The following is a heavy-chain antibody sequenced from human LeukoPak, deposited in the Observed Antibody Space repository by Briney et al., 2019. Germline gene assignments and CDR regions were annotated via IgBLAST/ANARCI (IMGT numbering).Heavy chain of an antibody. D-gene: IGHD2-8*01. CDR1: GVSFNIYG. Sequence: GGSLRLACAASGVSFNIYGMTWVRQATGNGLEWVATIGNSGTYIHYGDSVKGRFTISRDTAKSSLYLQMNSLRVEDTAIYYCTRDGVAWSRDYWGQGTLVTVSS. CDR3: TRDGVAWSRDY. CDR2: IGNSGTYI. V-gene: IGHV3-21*01. J-gene: IGHJ4*02.